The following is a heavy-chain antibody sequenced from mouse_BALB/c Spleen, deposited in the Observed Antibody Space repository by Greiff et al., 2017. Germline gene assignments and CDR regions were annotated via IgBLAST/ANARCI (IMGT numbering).Heavy chain of an antibody. CDR1: GFTFSNYW. V-gene: IGHV6-6*02. J-gene: IGHJ2*01. Sequence: LQQSGGGLVQPGGSMKLSCAASGFTFSNYWMNWVRQSPEKGLEWVAEIRLKSNNYATHYAESVKGRFTISRDDSKSSVYLQMNNLRAEDTGIYYCTRRVLRLPFDYWGQGTTLTVSS. CDR3: TRRVLRLPFDY. D-gene: IGHD1-2*01. CDR2: IRLKSNNYAT.